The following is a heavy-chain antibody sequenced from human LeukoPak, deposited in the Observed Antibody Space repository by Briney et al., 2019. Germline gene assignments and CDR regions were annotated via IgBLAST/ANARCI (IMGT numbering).Heavy chain of an antibody. CDR1: GGTFSSYA. V-gene: IGHV1-69*05. Sequence: SVKVSCKASGGTFSSYAISWVRQAPGQGLEWMGGIIPIFGTANYAQKFQGRVTITTDESTSTAYMELSSLRSEDTAVYYCASAYSSSSAFDYWGQGTLVTVSS. CDR2: IIPIFGTA. J-gene: IGHJ4*02. D-gene: IGHD6-13*01. CDR3: ASAYSSSSAFDY.